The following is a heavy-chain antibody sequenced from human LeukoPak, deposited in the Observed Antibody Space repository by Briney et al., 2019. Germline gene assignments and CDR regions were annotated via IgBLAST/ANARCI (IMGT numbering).Heavy chain of an antibody. Sequence: GGSLRLSCSASGFTFSSYAMHWVRQAPGKGLEYVSAISSSGGSTYYADSVKGRFTISRDNSKNTLYLQMSSLRAEDTAVYYCVKDLKEGYSSSWSGVVGYGMDVWGQGTTVTVSS. CDR1: GFTFSSYA. CDR2: ISSSGGST. CDR3: VKDLKEGYSSSWSGVVGYGMDV. V-gene: IGHV3-64D*06. D-gene: IGHD6-13*01. J-gene: IGHJ6*02.